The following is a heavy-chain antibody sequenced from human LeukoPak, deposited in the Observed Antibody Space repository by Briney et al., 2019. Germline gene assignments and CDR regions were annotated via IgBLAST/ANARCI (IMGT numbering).Heavy chain of an antibody. V-gene: IGHV3-33*03. CDR3: VLQENNYRGGY. CDR1: GFTFRSHG. Sequence: PGRSLRLSCAASGFTFRSHGMHWVRQAPGKGLEWVAVIWYDGSNKYYADSVKGRFTISRDNSKNMLFLQMNSLTVEDTAVYYCVLQENNYRGGYWGQGTLVTVSS. J-gene: IGHJ4*02. CDR2: IWYDGSNK. D-gene: IGHD4-11*01.